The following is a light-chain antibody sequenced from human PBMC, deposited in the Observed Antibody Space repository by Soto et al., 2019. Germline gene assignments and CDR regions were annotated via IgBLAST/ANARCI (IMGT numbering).Light chain of an antibody. CDR3: QQRGSWPLT. CDR2: DAS. J-gene: IGKJ4*01. Sequence: EIVLTQSPATLSLSPGERATLSCRASQSIANQLAWYQQKPGQAPRLLICDASNRATGIPARFSGSGSGTDFTLTISNVANEDFAVYYCQQRGSWPLTFSGGTKVEIK. V-gene: IGKV3-11*01. CDR1: QSIANQ.